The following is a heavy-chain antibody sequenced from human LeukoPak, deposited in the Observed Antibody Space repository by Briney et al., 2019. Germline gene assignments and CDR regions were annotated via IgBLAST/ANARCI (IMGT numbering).Heavy chain of an antibody. J-gene: IGHJ4*02. Sequence: PVGSLRLSCATSGFTSTSYAISWVRQAPGKGLEWVSAISHTGDSTYYADSVKGRFSISRDNSKNTLFLEMNSLRAEDTAVYFCAKDQILLYFDYWGQGTLVTVSS. D-gene: IGHD2/OR15-2a*01. CDR3: AKDQILLYFDY. CDR2: ISHTGDST. V-gene: IGHV3-23*01. CDR1: GFTSTSYA.